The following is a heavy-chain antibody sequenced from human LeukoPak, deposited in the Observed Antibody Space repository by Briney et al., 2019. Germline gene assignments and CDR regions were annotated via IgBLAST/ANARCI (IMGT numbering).Heavy chain of an antibody. D-gene: IGHD3-10*01. J-gene: IGHJ6*03. CDR3: AKRVPNSDYYYYYYMDV. CDR2: ISGSGGST. Sequence: GGSLRLSCAASGFTFSSYAMSWVRQAPGKGLEWVSAISGSGGSTYYADSVKGRFTISRDNSKNTLYLQMNSLRAEDTAVYYCAKRVPNSDYYYYYYMDVWGKGTTVTVSS. V-gene: IGHV3-23*01. CDR1: GFTFSSYA.